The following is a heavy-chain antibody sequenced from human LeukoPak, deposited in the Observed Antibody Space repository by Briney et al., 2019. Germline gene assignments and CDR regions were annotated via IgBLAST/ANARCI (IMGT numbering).Heavy chain of an antibody. Sequence: GGSLRLSCAASGFTFRDYYMSWIRQVPGKGPEWVAYMTGSGHRIYYADSVKGRFTISRDNTQNSLYLQMNSLRAEDTAVYYCARDPGLYSNGWEYYFDSWGQGTLVTVSS. V-gene: IGHV3-11*01. CDR3: ARDPGLYSNGWEYYFDS. D-gene: IGHD6-19*01. CDR2: MTGSGHRI. CDR1: GFTFRDYY. J-gene: IGHJ4*02.